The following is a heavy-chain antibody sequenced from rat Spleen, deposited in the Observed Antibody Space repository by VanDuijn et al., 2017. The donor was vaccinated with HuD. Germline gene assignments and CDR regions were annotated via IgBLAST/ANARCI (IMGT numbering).Heavy chain of an antibody. CDR2: INTDGDST. Sequence: EVQLVESGGGLVQPGRSLKLSCVASGFTFNNYWMTWIRQAPGKGLEWISSINTDGDSTFYPDSVQGRFTISRDNAKSTLYLQMDSLRSEDTATYYCARRYDFDYWGQGVMVTVSS. V-gene: IGHV5-31*01. D-gene: IGHD2-1*01. CDR3: ARRYDFDY. CDR1: GFTFNNYW. J-gene: IGHJ2*01.